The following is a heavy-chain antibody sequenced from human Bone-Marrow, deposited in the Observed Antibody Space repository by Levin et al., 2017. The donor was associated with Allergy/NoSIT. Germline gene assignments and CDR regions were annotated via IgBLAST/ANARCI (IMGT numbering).Heavy chain of an antibody. CDR2: ISGSGGTT. Sequence: GGSLRLSCAASGFTFSSYAMSWVRQAPGKGLEWVLVISGSGGTTYYADSVKGRFTISRDNSKNTLYLKMNSLRAEDTAVYYCAKDLETHGDARGYFDYWGQGTLVTVSS. J-gene: IGHJ4*02. D-gene: IGHD4-17*01. V-gene: IGHV3-23*01. CDR1: GFTFSSYA. CDR3: AKDLETHGDARGYFDY.